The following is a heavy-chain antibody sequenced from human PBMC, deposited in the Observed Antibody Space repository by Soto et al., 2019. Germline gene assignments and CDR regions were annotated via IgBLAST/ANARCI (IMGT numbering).Heavy chain of an antibody. V-gene: IGHV3-23*01. D-gene: IGHD4-17*01. CDR1: TFAFSNYA. CDR2: LWGSSHST. Sequence: GGSLRLSCTTSTFAFSNYAMTWVRQAPGKGLQWVSSLWGSSHSTNYAESVKGRFTMSRDNSRNTLYLQMNSLRVDDTATYFCARDPNGDYIGAFDIWGQGIMVTVSS. J-gene: IGHJ3*02. CDR3: ARDPNGDYIGAFDI.